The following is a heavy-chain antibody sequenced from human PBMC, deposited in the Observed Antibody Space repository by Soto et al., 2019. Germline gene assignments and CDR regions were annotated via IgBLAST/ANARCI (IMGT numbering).Heavy chain of an antibody. CDR3: ARSSGGNFGIIIEGSNWFDP. Sequence: ASVKVSCKAPGDTFTSYYLNWVRQAPGQGLEWMGVINPHGGSTKYAQKFQGRITMTRDTSRSTVYMELSSLRSDDTSIYYCARSSGGNFGIIIEGSNWFDPWGQGTLVTVSS. V-gene: IGHV1-46*01. D-gene: IGHD3-3*01. CDR2: INPHGGST. CDR1: GDTFTSYY. J-gene: IGHJ5*02.